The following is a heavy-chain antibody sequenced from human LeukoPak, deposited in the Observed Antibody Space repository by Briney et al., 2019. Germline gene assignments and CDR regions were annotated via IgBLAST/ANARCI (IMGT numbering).Heavy chain of an antibody. CDR1: GFAFSSYA. CDR2: ISYDGSNK. D-gene: IGHD3-16*01. J-gene: IGHJ5*02. Sequence: GGSLRLSCAASGFAFSSYAMHWVRQAPGKGLEWVAVISYDGSNKYYADSVKGRFTISRDNSKNTLHLQMNSLRAEDTAVYYCARDPGGDWFDPWGQGTLVTVSS. V-gene: IGHV3-30-3*01. CDR3: ARDPGGDWFDP.